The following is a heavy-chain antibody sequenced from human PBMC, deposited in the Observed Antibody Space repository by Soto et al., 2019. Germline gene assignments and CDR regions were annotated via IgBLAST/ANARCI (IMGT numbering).Heavy chain of an antibody. CDR1: GGNPSNSA. Sequence: QVHLLLQSGAEVKKPVSSVKVACKASGGNPSNSAISWVRQAPGQGLEWMGGIIPVFGIISHAQNFQGRVTITADASTSTAYMELSSLRSEATAVYFCAGGRIVVAGSSAYSSMDGWGQGTTVTVSS. D-gene: IGHD6-19*01. CDR3: AGGRIVVAGSSAYSSMDG. CDR2: IIPVFGII. J-gene: IGHJ6*02. V-gene: IGHV1-69*01.